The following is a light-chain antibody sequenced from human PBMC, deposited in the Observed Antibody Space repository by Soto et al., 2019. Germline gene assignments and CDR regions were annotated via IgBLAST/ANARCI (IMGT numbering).Light chain of an antibody. Sequence: EIVMTQSPATLSVSPGERATLSCRAIQSVSSNLAWYQQKPGQAPRLLIYGASIRATGIPARFSGSWSGTDFTLTINGLEPEDSAVYYCQQRGNWPPTWTFGQGTKVDIK. CDR2: GAS. J-gene: IGKJ1*01. CDR1: QSVSSN. V-gene: IGKV3D-15*01. CDR3: QQRGNWPPTWT.